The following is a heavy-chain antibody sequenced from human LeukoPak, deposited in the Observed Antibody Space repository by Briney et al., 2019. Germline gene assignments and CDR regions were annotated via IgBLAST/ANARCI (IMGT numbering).Heavy chain of an antibody. CDR2: MNPNSGNT. D-gene: IGHD6-19*01. CDR3: ARAEVWYGSGWSAY. V-gene: IGHV1-8*01. CDR1: GYTFTSYD. J-gene: IGHJ4*02. Sequence: ASVKVSCKASGYTFTSYDINWVRQATGQGLEWMGWMNPNSGNTGYAQKFQGRVTMTRNTSISTAYMELSSLRSEDTAVYYCARAEVWYGSGWSAYWGQGTLVTVSS.